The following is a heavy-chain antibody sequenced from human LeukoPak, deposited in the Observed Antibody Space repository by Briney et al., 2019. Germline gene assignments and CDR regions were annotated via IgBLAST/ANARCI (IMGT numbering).Heavy chain of an antibody. CDR3: VKDFRKFDY. V-gene: IGHV3-30*18. J-gene: IGHJ4*02. CDR2: ISYDGSNK. Sequence: TGGSLRLSCAASGFTFSSYGMHWVRQAPGKGLDWVAVISYDGSNKYYADSVKGRFTISRDNSKNTLYLQVNSLRAEDTAVYYCVKDFRKFDYWGQGTLVTVSS. CDR1: GFTFSSYG.